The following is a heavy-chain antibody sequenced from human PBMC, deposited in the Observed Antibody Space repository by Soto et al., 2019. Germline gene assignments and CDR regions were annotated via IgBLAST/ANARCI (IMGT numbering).Heavy chain of an antibody. CDR2: IYHSGST. V-gene: IGHV4-4*02. CDR3: ARGGYCSGGSCYNWYFDL. CDR1: SGSISSSNW. Sequence: PSETLSLTCAVSSGSISSSNWWSWVRQPPGKGLEWIGEIYHSGSTNYNPSLKSRVTISVDKSKNQFSLKLSSVTAADTAVYYCARGGYCSGGSCYNWYFDLWGRGTLVTVSS. D-gene: IGHD2-15*01. J-gene: IGHJ2*01.